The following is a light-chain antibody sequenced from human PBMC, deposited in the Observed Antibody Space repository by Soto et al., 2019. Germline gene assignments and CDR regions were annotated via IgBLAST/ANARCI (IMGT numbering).Light chain of an antibody. J-gene: IGLJ2*01. V-gene: IGLV1-47*01. CDR2: RNN. CDR1: SSNLGSNY. CDR3: AAWDDSLSGPRVV. Sequence: QLVLTQPPSASGTPGQRVTISCSGSSSNLGSNYVYWYQQLPGTSPKLLIYRNNQRPSGVPDRFSGSKSGTSASLAISGLRSEDEADYYCAAWDDSLSGPRVVFGGGTKLTVL.